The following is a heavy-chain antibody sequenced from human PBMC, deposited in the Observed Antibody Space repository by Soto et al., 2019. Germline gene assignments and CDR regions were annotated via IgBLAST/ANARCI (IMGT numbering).Heavy chain of an antibody. CDR1: GGSISSYY. Sequence: PSETLSLTCTVSGGSISSYYWSWTRQPPGKGLEWIGYIYYSGSTNYNPSLKSRVTISVDTSKNQFSLKLSSVTAADTAVYYCARAVLYDSSGYYIPPYGMDVWGQGTTVTVSS. V-gene: IGHV4-59*01. CDR3: ARAVLYDSSGYYIPPYGMDV. CDR2: IYYSGST. J-gene: IGHJ6*02. D-gene: IGHD3-22*01.